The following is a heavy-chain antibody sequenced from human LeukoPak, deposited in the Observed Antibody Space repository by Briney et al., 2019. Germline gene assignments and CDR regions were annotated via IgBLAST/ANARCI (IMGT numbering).Heavy chain of an antibody. V-gene: IGHV1-46*03. Sequence: ASVKVSCKASGYTFTTYYMHWVRQAPGQGLEWMGMTYPSGGSTSYAQKFQGRVTMTRDTSTSTIYMEMSSLRSEDTAVYYCARLYDISNSWFDPWGQGTLVTVSS. CDR1: GYTFTTYY. CDR2: TYPSGGST. CDR3: ARLYDISNSWFDP. D-gene: IGHD3-9*01. J-gene: IGHJ5*02.